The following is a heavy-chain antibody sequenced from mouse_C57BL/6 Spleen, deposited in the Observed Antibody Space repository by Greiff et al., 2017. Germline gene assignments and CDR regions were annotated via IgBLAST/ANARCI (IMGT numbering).Heavy chain of an antibody. Sequence: QVQLKQPGAELVRPGSSVKLSCKASGYTFTSYWMHWVKQRPIQGLEWIGNIDPSDSETHYNQKFKDKATLTVDKSSSTAYMQLSSLTSEDSAVYYCAGATVVATGNWYFDVWGTGTTVTVSS. V-gene: IGHV1-52*01. CDR1: GYTFTSYW. J-gene: IGHJ1*03. CDR3: AGATVVATGNWYFDV. CDR2: IDPSDSET. D-gene: IGHD1-1*01.